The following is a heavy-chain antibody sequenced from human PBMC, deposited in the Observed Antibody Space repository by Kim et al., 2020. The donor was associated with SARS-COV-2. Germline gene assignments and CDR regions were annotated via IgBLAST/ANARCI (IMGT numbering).Heavy chain of an antibody. J-gene: IGHJ6*02. CDR2: ISWNSGSI. D-gene: IGHD6-13*01. CDR3: AKGDGSSWSTSNYYYYGMDV. CDR1: GFTFDDYA. Sequence: GGSLRLSCAASGFTFDDYAMHWVRQAPGKGLEWVSGISWNSGSIGYADSVKGRFTISRDNAKNSLYLQMNSLRAEDTALYYCAKGDGSSWSTSNYYYYGMDVWGQGTTVTVYS. V-gene: IGHV3-9*01.